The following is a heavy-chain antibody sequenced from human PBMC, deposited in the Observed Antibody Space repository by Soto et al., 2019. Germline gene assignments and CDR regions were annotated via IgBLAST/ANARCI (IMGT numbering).Heavy chain of an antibody. CDR2: INPSGGGT. J-gene: IGHJ3*02. CDR1: GYTFTSYY. CDR3: ARVGYCSGGSCYSAAFDI. D-gene: IGHD2-15*01. Sequence: GASVKVSCKASGYTFTSYYMHWVRQAPGQGLEWMGRINPSGGGTRYSQKFQGRVTITRDTSASTAYMELSSLRSEDTAVYYCARVGYCSGGSCYSAAFDIWGQGTMVTVSS. V-gene: IGHV1-46*01.